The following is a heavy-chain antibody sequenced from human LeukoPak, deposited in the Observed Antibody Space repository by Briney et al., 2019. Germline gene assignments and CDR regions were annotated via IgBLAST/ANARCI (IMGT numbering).Heavy chain of an antibody. CDR3: ARDRRQRDYFDF. D-gene: IGHD1-1*01. Sequence: PSETLSLTCTVSGGSISIRNYYWAWIRQPPGRQLEWIGSVYSSGSLYYNPSFKSRFTISVDTSKNQFSLKLNSVTAADTAVYYCARDRRQRDYFDFWGQGARVTVSS. CDR2: VYSSGSL. J-gene: IGHJ4*02. CDR1: GGSISIRNYY. V-gene: IGHV4-39*07.